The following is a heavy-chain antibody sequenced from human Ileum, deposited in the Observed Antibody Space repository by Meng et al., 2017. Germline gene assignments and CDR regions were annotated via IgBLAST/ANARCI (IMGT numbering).Heavy chain of an antibody. V-gene: IGHV3-74*01. Sequence: GESLKISCAASGFTFSSYYMHWVRQVPGKGLVWVSRINTDGSSTNYADSVKGRFTISRDNAKNTLYLQMNSLRAEDTAVYYCARDKDGYNYWGQGRRVTGYS. D-gene: IGHD5-24*01. J-gene: IGHJ4*02. CDR1: GFTFSSYY. CDR2: INTDGSST. CDR3: ARDKDGYNY.